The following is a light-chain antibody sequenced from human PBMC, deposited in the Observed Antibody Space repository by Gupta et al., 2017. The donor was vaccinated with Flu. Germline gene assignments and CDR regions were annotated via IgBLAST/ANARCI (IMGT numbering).Light chain of an antibody. CDR3: QQYYGTPYT. J-gene: IGKJ2*01. CDR2: WAS. Sequence: SLGERATINCKSSQSVLYSTDNKNYLAWYQQKPGQPPKLLIYWASTQESGVPDRFSGSGSGTDFTLTISSLQAEDVAVYYCQQYYGTPYTFGQGTKLEIK. CDR1: QSVLYSTDNKNY. V-gene: IGKV4-1*01.